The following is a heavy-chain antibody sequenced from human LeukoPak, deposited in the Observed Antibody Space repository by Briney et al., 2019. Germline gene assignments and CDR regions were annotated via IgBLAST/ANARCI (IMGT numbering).Heavy chain of an antibody. CDR2: ISSSSSPI. J-gene: IGHJ4*02. CDR3: AKRGVYCSGGTCYSYYFDY. D-gene: IGHD2-15*01. V-gene: IGHV3-48*01. CDR1: GFTFSSYS. Sequence: GGSLRLSCAASGFTFSSYSMNWVRQAPGEGLEWDSYISSSSSPIYYADSVKGRFTISRDNAKNTLYLQMNSRRAEDTAVYYCAKRGVYCSGGTCYSYYFDYWGQGILVTVSS.